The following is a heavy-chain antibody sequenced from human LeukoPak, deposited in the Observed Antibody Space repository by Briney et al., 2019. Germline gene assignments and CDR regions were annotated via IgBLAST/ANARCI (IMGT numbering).Heavy chain of an antibody. V-gene: IGHV3-9*01. CDR1: GFTFDNYA. Sequence: PGRSLRLSCAASGFTFDNYAMHWVRQVPGKGLEWVSGISWNSDTIGYADSVKGRFTISRDHGKNSLDLQMNSLRAEDTALYYCAKGRRGYSRDDYFDYWGLATRVTVSS. CDR3: AKGRRGYSRDDYFDY. CDR2: ISWNSDTI. J-gene: IGHJ4*02. D-gene: IGHD3-22*01.